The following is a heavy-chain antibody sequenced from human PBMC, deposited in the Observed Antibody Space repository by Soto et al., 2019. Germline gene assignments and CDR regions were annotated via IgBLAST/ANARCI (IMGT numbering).Heavy chain of an antibody. CDR1: GGSIRSYY. V-gene: IGHV4-59*08. Sequence: SETLSLTCTVSGGSIRSYYWSWIRQPPGKGLEWIGYIYYSGSTNYNPSLKSRVTISVDTSKNQFSLKLSSVTAADTAVYYCARHTCSGGSCYSGWFDPWGQGTLVTVSS. CDR2: IYYSGST. J-gene: IGHJ5*02. CDR3: ARHTCSGGSCYSGWFDP. D-gene: IGHD2-15*01.